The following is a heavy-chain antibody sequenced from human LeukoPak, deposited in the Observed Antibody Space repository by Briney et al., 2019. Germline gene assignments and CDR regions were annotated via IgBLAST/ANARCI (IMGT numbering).Heavy chain of an antibody. V-gene: IGHV4-30-2*01. Sequence: SETLSLTRTVSGGSISSGGYYWSWIRQPPGKGLEWIGYIYHSGSTYYNPSLKSRVTISVDRSKNQFSLKLSSATAADTAVYYCARGGNYVFDYWGQGTLVTVSS. J-gene: IGHJ4*02. D-gene: IGHD3-16*01. CDR1: GGSISSGGYY. CDR3: ARGGNYVFDY. CDR2: IYHSGST.